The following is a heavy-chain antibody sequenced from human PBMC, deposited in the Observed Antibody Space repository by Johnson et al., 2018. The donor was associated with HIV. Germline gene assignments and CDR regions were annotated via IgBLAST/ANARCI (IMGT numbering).Heavy chain of an antibody. V-gene: IGHV3-30*14. J-gene: IGHJ3*02. D-gene: IGHD5-18*01. CDR1: GFTFSSYA. CDR2: ISYDGSNK. Sequence: QVQLVESGGGVVQPGRSLRLSCAASGFTFSSYAMHWVRQAPGKGLEWVAVISYDGSNKYYADSVKGRFTISRDNSKNTLYLQMNSLRAEDMALYYCARAYSYGVFDIWGQGTMVTVSS. CDR3: ARAYSYGVFDI.